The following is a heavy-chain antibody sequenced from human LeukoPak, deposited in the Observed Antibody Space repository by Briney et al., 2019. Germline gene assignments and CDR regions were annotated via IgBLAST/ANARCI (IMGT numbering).Heavy chain of an antibody. J-gene: IGHJ4*02. D-gene: IGHD3-22*01. V-gene: IGHV3-30*04. Sequence: GGSLRLSCAASGFTFSSYAMHWVRQAPGKGLEWVAVISYDGSNKYYADSVKGRFTISRDNSKNTLYLQMNSLRAEDTAVYYCLARGYDSSPGIWGQGTLVTVSS. CDR2: ISYDGSNK. CDR3: LARGYDSSPGI. CDR1: GFTFSSYA.